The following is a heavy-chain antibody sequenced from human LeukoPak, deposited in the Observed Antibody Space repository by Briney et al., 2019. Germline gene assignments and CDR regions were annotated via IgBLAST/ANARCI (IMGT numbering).Heavy chain of an antibody. D-gene: IGHD2-15*01. CDR3: ARDEVVAAPNYFGMVV. CDR1: GYTFTRYD. CDR2: MNPNSGNT. Sequence: GASVKVSCKASGYTFTRYDVNWVRQATGQGLEWMGWMNPNSGNTGLAQKFQGRVTLTRDTSLSTAYMELSNLRSDDTAVYYCARDEVVAAPNYFGMVVWGQGTTVSVSS. J-gene: IGHJ6*02. V-gene: IGHV1-8*01.